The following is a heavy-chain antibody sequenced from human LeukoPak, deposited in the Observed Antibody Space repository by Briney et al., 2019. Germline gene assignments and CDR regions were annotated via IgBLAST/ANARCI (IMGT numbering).Heavy chain of an antibody. V-gene: IGHV3-7*03. Sequence: GGSLRLSCVASGFIFSSYWMSWVRQAPGKGLEWVANIEGDGSERNYMDSVKGRFTISRDNAKNSLHLQMNSLRAEDTAVYYCAAGVGWLIDYWGQGTLVTVSS. J-gene: IGHJ4*02. CDR3: AAGVGWLIDY. D-gene: IGHD6-19*01. CDR1: GFIFSSYW. CDR2: IEGDGSER.